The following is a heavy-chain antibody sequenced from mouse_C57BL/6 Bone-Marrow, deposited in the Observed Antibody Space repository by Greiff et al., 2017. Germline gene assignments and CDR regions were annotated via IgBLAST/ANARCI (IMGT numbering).Heavy chain of an antibody. CDR2: ISDGGSYT. CDR1: GFTFSSYD. J-gene: IGHJ3*01. Sequence: EVQLQESGGGLVKPGGSLKLSCAASGFTFSSYDMSWVRQTPEKRLEWVATISDGGSYTYYPDNVKGRFTISRDNAKNNLYLQMSHLKSEDTAMXYCARAPAWFAYWGQGTLVTVSA. CDR3: ARAPAWFAY. V-gene: IGHV5-4*01.